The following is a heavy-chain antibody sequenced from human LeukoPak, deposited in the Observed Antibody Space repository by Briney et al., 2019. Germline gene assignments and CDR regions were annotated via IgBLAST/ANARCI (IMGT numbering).Heavy chain of an antibody. Sequence: GGSLRLSCVASGFTFSDYAMNWVRQAPGKGLEWVSTFKTKYNQVYYAESVRGRFTISTDNSKKTVYLQMNSLRAEDTALYYCARSVPGYTRFDYWGQGALVTVSS. CDR1: GFTFSDYA. V-gene: IGHV3-23*05. J-gene: IGHJ4*02. CDR3: ARSVPGYTRFDY. D-gene: IGHD5-24*01. CDR2: FKTKYNQV.